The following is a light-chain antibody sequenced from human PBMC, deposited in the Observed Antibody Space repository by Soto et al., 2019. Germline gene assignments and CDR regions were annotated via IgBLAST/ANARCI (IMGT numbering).Light chain of an antibody. J-gene: IGKJ1*01. Sequence: EIVLTQSPGTLSLSPGERATLSCRASQSVSSSYLGWYQQKPGQAPRLLIYGASSRATGIPDRFSGSGSGTDFTLTISRLEPEDVAVYYCQQYGSSPRTFGQGTKVEIK. CDR1: QSVSSSY. CDR3: QQYGSSPRT. V-gene: IGKV3-20*01. CDR2: GAS.